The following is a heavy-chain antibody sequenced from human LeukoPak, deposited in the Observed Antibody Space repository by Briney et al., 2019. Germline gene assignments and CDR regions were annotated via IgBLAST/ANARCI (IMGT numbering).Heavy chain of an antibody. V-gene: IGHV1-2*02. Sequence: VASVKVSFKASGYTFTGYYMHWVRRAPGQGLEWMGWINPNSGGTNYAQEFQGRVTMTRDTSISTAYMELSRLRSDDTAVYYCARERDYYDSSGYYWGAFDIWGQGTMVTVSS. J-gene: IGHJ3*02. D-gene: IGHD3-22*01. CDR3: ARERDYYDSSGYYWGAFDI. CDR1: GYTFTGYY. CDR2: INPNSGGT.